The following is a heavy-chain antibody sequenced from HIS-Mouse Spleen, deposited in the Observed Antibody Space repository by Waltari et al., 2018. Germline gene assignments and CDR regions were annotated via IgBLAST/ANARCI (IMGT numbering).Heavy chain of an antibody. CDR3: ARAVLVMIDAFDI. D-gene: IGHD3-22*01. V-gene: IGHV1-2*02. CDR1: GYTFTGYY. J-gene: IGHJ3*02. Sequence: QVQLVQSGAEVKKPGASVKVSCKASGYTFTGYYLHWVRQAPGQGLEWMGWINPNSGGTNYAQKLQGRVTMTRDTSISTAYMELSRLRSDDTAVYYCARAVLVMIDAFDIWGQGTMVTVSS. CDR2: INPNSGGT.